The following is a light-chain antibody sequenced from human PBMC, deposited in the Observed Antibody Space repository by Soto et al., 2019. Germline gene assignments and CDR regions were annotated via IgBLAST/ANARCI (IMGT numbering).Light chain of an antibody. CDR3: QQYNKWPPIT. CDR2: RAS. J-gene: IGKJ5*01. V-gene: IGKV3-15*01. Sequence: EIVLTQSPATLSLSPGEIATLCCRASQSVSGDLAWYQQKPGQAPRLLIYRASTRASDIPARFSGSGSETEFTLTISSLQSEDFAVYYCQQYNKWPPITFGQGTRLEI. CDR1: QSVSGD.